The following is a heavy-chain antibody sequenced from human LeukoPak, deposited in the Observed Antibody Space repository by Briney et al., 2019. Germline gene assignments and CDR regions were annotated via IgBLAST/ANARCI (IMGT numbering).Heavy chain of an antibody. Sequence: GGSLRLSCAASGFTFSSYGMHWVRQAPAKGLEWVAVISYDGSNKYYADSVKGRFTISRDNSKNTLYLQMNSLRAEDTAVYYCAKSGSPYYYGMDVWGKGTTVTVSS. CDR1: GFTFSSYG. CDR2: ISYDGSNK. CDR3: AKSGSPYYYGMDV. J-gene: IGHJ6*04. V-gene: IGHV3-30*18. D-gene: IGHD3-10*01.